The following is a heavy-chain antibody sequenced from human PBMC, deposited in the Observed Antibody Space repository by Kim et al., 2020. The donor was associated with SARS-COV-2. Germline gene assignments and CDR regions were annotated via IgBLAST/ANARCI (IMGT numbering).Heavy chain of an antibody. D-gene: IGHD4-17*01. Sequence: PSLKRRVTLSVDTSKNQFSLKLSSVTAADTAVYYCARGGLDLYGDYGFDYWGQGTLVTVSS. CDR3: ARGGLDLYGDYGFDY. V-gene: IGHV4-34*01. J-gene: IGHJ4*02.